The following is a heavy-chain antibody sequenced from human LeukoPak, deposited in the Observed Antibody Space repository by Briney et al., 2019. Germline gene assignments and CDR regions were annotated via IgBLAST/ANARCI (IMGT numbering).Heavy chain of an antibody. CDR2: ISGSGGST. Sequence: GSLRLSCAASGFTFSSYAMSWVRQAPGKGLEWVSAISGSGGSTYYADSVKGRFTISRDNSKNTLYLQMNSLRAEDTAVYYCAKSPDIVVVPAAYDWGQGTLVTASS. CDR3: AKSPDIVVVPAAYD. D-gene: IGHD2-2*01. J-gene: IGHJ4*02. CDR1: GFTFSSYA. V-gene: IGHV3-23*01.